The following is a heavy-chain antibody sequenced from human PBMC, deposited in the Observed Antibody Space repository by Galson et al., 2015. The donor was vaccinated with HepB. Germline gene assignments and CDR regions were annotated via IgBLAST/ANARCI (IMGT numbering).Heavy chain of an antibody. CDR3: AKSFSSSWPYFDY. CDR2: ISGSGGST. D-gene: IGHD6-13*01. V-gene: IGHV3-23*01. J-gene: IGHJ4*02. CDR1: GFTFSSYA. Sequence: SLRLSCAASGFTFSSYAMSWVRQAPGKGLEWVSAISGSGGSTYYADSVRGRFTISRDNSKNTLYLQMNSLRAEDTAVYYCAKSFSSSWPYFDYWGQGTLVTVSS.